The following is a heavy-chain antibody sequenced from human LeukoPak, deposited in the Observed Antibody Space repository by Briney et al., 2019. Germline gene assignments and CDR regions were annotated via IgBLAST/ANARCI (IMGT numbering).Heavy chain of an antibody. CDR3: ARDFSGYSYDYYFDY. D-gene: IGHD5-18*01. J-gene: IGHJ4*02. CDR2: ISAYNGNT. Sequence: ASVKVSCKASGYTFTSYGISWVRQAPGQGLEWMGWISAYNGNTNYAQKLQGRVTMTTDTSTSTAYMELRSLRSDDTAVYYCARDFSGYSYDYYFDYWGQGTLVTVSS. CDR1: GYTFTSYG. V-gene: IGHV1-18*01.